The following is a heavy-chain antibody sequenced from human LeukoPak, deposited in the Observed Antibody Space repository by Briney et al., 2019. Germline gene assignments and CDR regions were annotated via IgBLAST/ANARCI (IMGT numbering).Heavy chain of an antibody. J-gene: IGHJ5*02. Sequence: GGSLRLSCAASGFTFSSYAMSWVRQAPGKGLGWVSAISGSGGSTYYADSVKGRFTISRDNSKNTLYLQMNSLRAEDTAVYYCAKGGRVFGVVIAFDPWGQGTLVTVSS. V-gene: IGHV3-23*01. D-gene: IGHD3-3*01. CDR2: ISGSGGST. CDR3: AKGGRVFGVVIAFDP. CDR1: GFTFSSYA.